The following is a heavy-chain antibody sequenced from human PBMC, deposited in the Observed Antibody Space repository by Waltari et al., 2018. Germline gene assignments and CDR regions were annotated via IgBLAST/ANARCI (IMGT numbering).Heavy chain of an antibody. V-gene: IGHV1-2*04. J-gene: IGHJ4*02. CDR2: INPNSGVT. CDR3: AVIEYSSLPPVDY. Sequence: QVQLVQSGAEVKKPGASVKVSCKASGYTFSAYYMHWVRQAPGQGLEWMGWINPNSGVTNYAQKFQGWVTMTRDTSIDTAYMELSRLRSDDTAVYYCAVIEYSSLPPVDYWGQGTPVTVSS. D-gene: IGHD6-19*01. CDR1: GYTFSAYY.